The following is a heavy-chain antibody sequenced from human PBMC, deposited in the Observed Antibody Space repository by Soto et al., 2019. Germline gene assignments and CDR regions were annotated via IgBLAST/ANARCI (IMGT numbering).Heavy chain of an antibody. CDR2: INPSGGST. J-gene: IGHJ4*02. CDR3: ARGPYYDIFTCYPKGPEDYFDY. CDR1: GYTFTSYY. D-gene: IGHD3-9*01. Sequence: QVQLVQSGAEVKKPGASVKVSCKASGYTFTSYYMHWVRQAPGQGLEWMGIINPSGGSTSYAQKFQGRVTMTSDTSKSTVYMELSSLRCEDTAVYYCARGPYYDIFTCYPKGPEDYFDYWGQGTLVTVSS. V-gene: IGHV1-46*01.